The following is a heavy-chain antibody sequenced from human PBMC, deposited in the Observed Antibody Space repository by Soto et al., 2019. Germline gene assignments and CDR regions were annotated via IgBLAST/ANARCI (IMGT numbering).Heavy chain of an antibody. V-gene: IGHV1-69*01. D-gene: IGHD2-21*02. CDR3: ARGLYCGGGCYSHFDY. CDR2: IIPIFGTT. Sequence: VQLVQSGAEVKKPGSSVKVSCKASGGTFSNYPFIWVRQAPGQGLDWMGGIIPIFGTTDYGQRFQGRVTITEDESTTTAYMELSSLRSDDTAVYYCARGLYCGGGCYSHFDYWGQGTLVTVSS. CDR1: GGTFSNYP. J-gene: IGHJ4*02.